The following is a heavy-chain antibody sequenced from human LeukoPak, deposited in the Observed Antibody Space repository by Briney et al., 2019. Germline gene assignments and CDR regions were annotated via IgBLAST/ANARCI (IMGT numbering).Heavy chain of an antibody. CDR1: GGSISSGDYY. D-gene: IGHD6-13*01. V-gene: IGHV4-30-4*08. Sequence: SETLSLACTVSGGSISSGDYYWSWIRQPPGKGLEWIGYIYYSGSTYYNPSLKSRVTISVDTSKNQFSLKLSSVTAADTAVYYCARPAFPSRLLAAAGNPDYWGQGTLVTVSS. J-gene: IGHJ4*02. CDR2: IYYSGST. CDR3: ARPAFPSRLLAAAGNPDY.